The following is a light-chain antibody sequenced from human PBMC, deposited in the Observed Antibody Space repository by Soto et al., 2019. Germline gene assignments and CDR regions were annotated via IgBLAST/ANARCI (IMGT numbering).Light chain of an antibody. CDR2: AAS. V-gene: IGKV1-12*01. CDR1: QAVSSW. Sequence: DVQMTQSPSSVSASVGDRVTITCRASQAVSSWLAWYQQKPGKAPKLLIFAASSVQSGVTSRFSGSGSGTDFTLTISSLQPEDVATYYCQQANSFPFTFGRGTKVDIK. CDR3: QQANSFPFT. J-gene: IGKJ3*01.